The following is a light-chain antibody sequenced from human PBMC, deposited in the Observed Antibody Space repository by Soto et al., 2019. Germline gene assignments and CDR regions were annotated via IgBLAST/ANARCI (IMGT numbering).Light chain of an antibody. CDR1: QSISNY. J-gene: IGKJ1*01. CDR3: QQSYSTPPWT. V-gene: IGKV1-39*01. Sequence: DIQMTQSPSSLSASVGDRFIITCLATQSISNYLNWYQQKPGKAPKLLIYAASNLQSGVPSRFSGSGSGTDFTLTISSLQPEDFATYFCQQSYSTPPWTFGQGTKVDI. CDR2: AAS.